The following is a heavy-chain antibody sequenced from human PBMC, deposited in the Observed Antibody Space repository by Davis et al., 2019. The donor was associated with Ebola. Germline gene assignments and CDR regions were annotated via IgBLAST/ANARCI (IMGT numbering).Heavy chain of an antibody. CDR2: LYSRGTA. V-gene: IGHV3-53*01. Sequence: PGGSLRLSCAASGFTINTNFMTWVRQAPGKGLEWLSVLYSRGTAYYADSVKGRFAVSRDNSKNTLYLQMNGLRAEDTAVYYCARYLTSSSLDAWGPGTTVTVSS. CDR3: ARYLTSSSLDA. CDR1: GFTINTNF. D-gene: IGHD6-6*01. J-gene: IGHJ6*02.